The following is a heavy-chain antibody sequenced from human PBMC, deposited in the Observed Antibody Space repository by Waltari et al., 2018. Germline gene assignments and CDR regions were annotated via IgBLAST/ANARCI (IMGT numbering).Heavy chain of an antibody. D-gene: IGHD3-22*01. CDR1: GGSFSSYS. J-gene: IGHJ6*02. CDR3: ARAKTYYYDSSGYPPYGMDV. CDR2: IIPIFGTA. V-gene: IGHV1-69*05. Sequence: QVQLVQSGAEVKKPGSSVKVSCKASGGSFSSYSISWVRQSPGQGLEWMGGIIPIFGTANYAQKFQGRVTITTDESTSTACMELSSLRSEDTAVYYCARAKTYYYDSSGYPPYGMDVWGQGTTVTVSS.